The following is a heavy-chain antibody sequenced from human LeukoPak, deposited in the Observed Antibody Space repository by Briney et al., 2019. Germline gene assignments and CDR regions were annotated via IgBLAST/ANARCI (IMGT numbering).Heavy chain of an antibody. CDR1: GVSISSSNSY. CDR2: IHYSGNT. D-gene: IGHD3/OR15-3a*01. CDR3: ARQTGSGLFILP. J-gene: IGHJ4*02. Sequence: SETLSLTCTVSGVSISSSNSYWGWIRQPPGKGLEWIGSIHYSGNTYYNASLKSQVSISIDTSKNQFSLRLTSVTAADTAVYYCARQTGSGLFILPGGQGTLVTVSS. V-gene: IGHV4-39*01.